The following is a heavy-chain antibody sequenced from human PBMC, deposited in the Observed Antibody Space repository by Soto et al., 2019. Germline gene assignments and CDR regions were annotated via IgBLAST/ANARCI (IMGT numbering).Heavy chain of an antibody. CDR2: ISSSSSYI. CDR3: ASLWASCSGGSCYNYWYFDL. J-gene: IGHJ2*01. V-gene: IGHV3-21*01. Sequence: EVQLVESGGGLVKPGGSLRLSCAASGFTFSSYSMNWVRQAPGKGLEWVSSISSSSSYIYYADSVEGRFTISRDNAKNSLYLQMNSLRAEDTAVYYCASLWASCSGGSCYNYWYFDLWGRGTLVTVSS. D-gene: IGHD2-15*01. CDR1: GFTFSSYS.